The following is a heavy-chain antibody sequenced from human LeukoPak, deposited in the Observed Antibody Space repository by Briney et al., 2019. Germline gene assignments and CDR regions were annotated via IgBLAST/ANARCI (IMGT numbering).Heavy chain of an antibody. J-gene: IGHJ4*02. V-gene: IGHV3-23*01. Sequence: GGSLRLSCAASGFTFTSYAMSWVRQAPGKGLGWVSAIIGGGGNTDYADSVKGRFTISRDNSKNTLYLQMNSRRVEDTAVYYCAKRRCSSTSCYTGDYWGQGTLVTVSS. CDR1: GFTFTSYA. CDR2: IIGGGGNT. CDR3: AKRRCSSTSCYTGDY. D-gene: IGHD2-2*02.